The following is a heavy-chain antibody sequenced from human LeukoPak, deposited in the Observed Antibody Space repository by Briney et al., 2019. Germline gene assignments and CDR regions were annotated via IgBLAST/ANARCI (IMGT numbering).Heavy chain of an antibody. J-gene: IGHJ3*02. CDR3: ASSSGWSHDAFDI. D-gene: IGHD6-19*01. CDR1: GFTFSSYW. Sequence: PGGSLRLSCAASGFTFSSYWMHWVRQAPGKGLVWVSRINSDGSSTSYADSVKGRFTISRDNAKNTLYLQMNSLRAEDTAVYYCASSSGWSHDAFDIWGQGTMVTVSS. V-gene: IGHV3-74*01. CDR2: INSDGSST.